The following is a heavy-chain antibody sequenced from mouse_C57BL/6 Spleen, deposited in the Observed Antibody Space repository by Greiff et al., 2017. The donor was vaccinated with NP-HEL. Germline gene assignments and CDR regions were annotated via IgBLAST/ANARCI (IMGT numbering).Heavy chain of an antibody. CDR2: IHPNSGST. Sequence: QVQLQQPGAKLVKPGASVKLSCKASGYTFTSYWMHWVKQRPGQGLEWIGMIHPNSGSTNYNEKFKSKATLTVDKSSSTAYMQLSSLTSEDSAVYYCARFPTIYFDYWGQGTTLTVSS. CDR3: ARFPTIYFDY. CDR1: GYTFTSYW. D-gene: IGHD2-10*01. V-gene: IGHV1-64*01. J-gene: IGHJ2*01.